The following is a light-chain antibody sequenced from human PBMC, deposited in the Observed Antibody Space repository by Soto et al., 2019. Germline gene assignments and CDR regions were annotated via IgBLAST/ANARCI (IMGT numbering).Light chain of an antibody. CDR1: SSDVGPYKY. CDR2: EVN. V-gene: IGLV2-8*01. Sequence: QSVLTQPPSASASPGQSVTISCTGTSSDVGPYKYVSWYQQHPGKAPKLIIYEVNKRPSGVPDRFSGSKSGNTASLTVSGLQAEDEAEYYCSSYASGNSYVFGTGTKVTVL. J-gene: IGLJ1*01. CDR3: SSYASGNSYV.